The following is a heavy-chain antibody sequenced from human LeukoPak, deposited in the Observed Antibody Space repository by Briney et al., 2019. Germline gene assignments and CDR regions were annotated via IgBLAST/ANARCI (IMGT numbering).Heavy chain of an antibody. CDR2: INPNSGGT. V-gene: IGHV1-2*02. Sequence: ASVKVSCKASGYTFTGYYMHWVRQAPGQGLEWMGWINPNSGGTNYAQKFQGRVTMTRDTSTSTVYMELSSLRSEDTAVYYCARFYGSGSYYNRYYYYGMDVWGQGTTVTVSS. CDR1: GYTFTGYY. J-gene: IGHJ6*02. CDR3: ARFYGSGSYYNRYYYYGMDV. D-gene: IGHD3-10*01.